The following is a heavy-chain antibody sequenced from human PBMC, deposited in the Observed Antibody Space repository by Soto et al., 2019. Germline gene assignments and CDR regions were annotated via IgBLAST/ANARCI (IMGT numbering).Heavy chain of an antibody. V-gene: IGHV4-59*12. Sequence: ETLSLTCTVSGGSISSYYWDWIRQPPGKGLEWIGNINYSGSTNLNPSLKSRATISVDTSKNQLSLKLSSVTAADTAVYYCARGGGSSGGSCYVFDSWGQGTLVTVSS. CDR3: ARGGGSSGGSCYVFDS. CDR1: GGSISSYY. J-gene: IGHJ4*02. D-gene: IGHD2-15*01. CDR2: INYSGST.